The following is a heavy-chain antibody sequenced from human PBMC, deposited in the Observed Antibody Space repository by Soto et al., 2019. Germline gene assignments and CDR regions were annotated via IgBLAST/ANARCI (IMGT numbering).Heavy chain of an antibody. J-gene: IGHJ6*02. CDR2: IYYSGST. Sequence: PSETLALTCTVSGGSPTSGGYSWRWIRQHPGKGLEWIGYIYYSGSTYYNPSLKSRVTISVDTSKNQFSLKLSSVTAADTAVYYCARAPGYKSYYYGMDVWGQGPTVTVSS. D-gene: IGHD5-12*01. CDR3: ARAPGYKSYYYGMDV. CDR1: GGSPTSGGYS. V-gene: IGHV4-31*03.